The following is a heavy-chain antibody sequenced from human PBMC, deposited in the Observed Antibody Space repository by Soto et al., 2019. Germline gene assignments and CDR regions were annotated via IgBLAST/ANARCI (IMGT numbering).Heavy chain of an antibody. Sequence: SVKVSCKASGGTFSSYAISWVRQAPGQGLEWMGGIIPIFGTANYAQKFQGRVTITADESTSTAYMELGSLRSEDTAVYYCARAWPHCSGGSCYQYYFDYWGQGTLVTVSS. D-gene: IGHD2-15*01. CDR1: GGTFSSYA. CDR2: IIPIFGTA. CDR3: ARAWPHCSGGSCYQYYFDY. J-gene: IGHJ4*02. V-gene: IGHV1-69*13.